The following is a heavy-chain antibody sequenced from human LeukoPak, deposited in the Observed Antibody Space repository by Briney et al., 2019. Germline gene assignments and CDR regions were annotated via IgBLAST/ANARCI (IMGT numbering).Heavy chain of an antibody. Sequence: GASVKVSCKASGYTFTGYYMHWVRQAPGQGLEWMGWINPNSGGTNYAQKFQGRVTMTRDTSISTAYMELSRLRSDDTAVYYCARDLAAAGTSIGSDPWGQGTLVAVSS. D-gene: IGHD6-13*01. CDR2: INPNSGGT. V-gene: IGHV1-2*02. CDR1: GYTFTGYY. J-gene: IGHJ5*02. CDR3: ARDLAAAGTSIGSDP.